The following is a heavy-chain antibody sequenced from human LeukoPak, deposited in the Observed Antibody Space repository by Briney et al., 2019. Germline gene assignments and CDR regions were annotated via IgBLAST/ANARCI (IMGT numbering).Heavy chain of an antibody. J-gene: IGHJ3*02. Sequence: LGESPEISCKGSGYSFTSYWIGWVHQMPGKGLEWMGIIYPGDSDTRYSPSFQGQVTISADKSISTAYLQWSSPKASDTAMYYCARLVGVPDALDIWGQGAMVSVSS. CDR2: IYPGDSDT. CDR1: GYSFTSYW. D-gene: IGHD3-22*01. V-gene: IGHV5-51*07. CDR3: ARLVGVPDALDI.